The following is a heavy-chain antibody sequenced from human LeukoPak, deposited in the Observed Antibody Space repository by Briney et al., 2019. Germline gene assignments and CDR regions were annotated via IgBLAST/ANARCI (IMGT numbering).Heavy chain of an antibody. J-gene: IGHJ4*02. CDR3: AKGYSSSWYYFDY. D-gene: IGHD6-13*01. V-gene: IGHV3-30*02. CDR1: GFTFSSYG. Sequence: GGSLRLSCAASGFTFSSYGMHWVRQAPGKGLEWVAFIRYDGSNKYYADSVKGRFTISRDNSKNTLYLQMNSLRAEDTAVYYCAKGYSSSWYYFDYWGQGTLVTVSS. CDR2: IRYDGSNK.